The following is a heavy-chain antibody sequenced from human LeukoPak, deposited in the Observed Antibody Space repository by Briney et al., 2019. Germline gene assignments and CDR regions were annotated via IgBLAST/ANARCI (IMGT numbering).Heavy chain of an antibody. Sequence: SETLSLTCAVYGGSFTGYYWNWIRQPPGKGLEWIGEIHHSGRTNYNPSLKSRVTISVDTSKNQFSLKLSSVTAADTAVYYCASRGLPRYFDYWGQGTLVTVSS. CDR1: GGSFTGYY. CDR3: ASRGLPRYFDY. V-gene: IGHV4-34*01. J-gene: IGHJ4*02. CDR2: IHHSGRT.